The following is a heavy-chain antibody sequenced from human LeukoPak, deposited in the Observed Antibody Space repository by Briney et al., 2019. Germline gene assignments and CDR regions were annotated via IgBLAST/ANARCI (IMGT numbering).Heavy chain of an antibody. CDR1: GFSFSSYA. D-gene: IGHD6-19*01. CDR2: ISANGGTT. V-gene: IGHV3-23*01. J-gene: IGHJ4*02. CDR3: ATISVASGVHY. Sequence: PGGSLRLSCAASGFSFSSYAMAWVRQAPGNGLEWVSTISANGGTTYYADSVKGRFTISRDNSKNTLYVQMSSLGADDTAVYYCATISVASGVHYWGQGTLVTVSS.